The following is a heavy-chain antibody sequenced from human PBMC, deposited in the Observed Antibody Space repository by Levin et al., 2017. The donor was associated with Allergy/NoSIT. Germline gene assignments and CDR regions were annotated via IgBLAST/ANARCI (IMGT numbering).Heavy chain of an antibody. V-gene: IGHV3-48*03. D-gene: IGHD3-3*01. Sequence: GESLKISCAASGFTFSSYEMNWVRRAPGKGLGWVSYFSSTGSTIYSADSVKGRFTISRDNAKNSLYLHMNSLRAEDTAVYYCARQLGNFWSGYNYFDYWGQGTLVTVSS. J-gene: IGHJ4*02. CDR1: GFTFSSYE. CDR2: FSSTGSTI. CDR3: ARQLGNFWSGYNYFDY.